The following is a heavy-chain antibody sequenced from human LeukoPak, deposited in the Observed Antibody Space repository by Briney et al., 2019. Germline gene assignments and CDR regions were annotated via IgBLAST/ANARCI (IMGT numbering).Heavy chain of an antibody. V-gene: IGHV4-34*01. D-gene: IGHD5-24*01. J-gene: IGHJ4*02. CDR2: INHSGST. CDR3: AGGRMPTSAQYYFDY. Sequence: PSETLSLTCAVYGGSFSGYYWSWIRQPPGKGLEWIGEINHSGSTNYNPSLKSRITISVDTSKNQFSLKLSSVTAADTAVYYCAGGRMPTSAQYYFDYWGQGTLVTVSS. CDR1: GGSFSGYY.